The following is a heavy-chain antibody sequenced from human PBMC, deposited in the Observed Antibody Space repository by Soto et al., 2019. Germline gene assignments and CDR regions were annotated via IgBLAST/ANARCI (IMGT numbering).Heavy chain of an antibody. Sequence: SGPTLVNPTQTLTLTCTFSGFSLSTSGMCVSWIRQPPGKALEWLALIDWDDDKYYSTSLKTRLTISKDTSKNQVVLTMTNMDPVDTATYYCALSSGWYANNWFDPWGQGTLVTVS. CDR2: IDWDDDK. CDR3: ALSSGWYANNWFDP. D-gene: IGHD6-19*01. V-gene: IGHV2-70*01. J-gene: IGHJ5*02. CDR1: GFSLSTSGMC.